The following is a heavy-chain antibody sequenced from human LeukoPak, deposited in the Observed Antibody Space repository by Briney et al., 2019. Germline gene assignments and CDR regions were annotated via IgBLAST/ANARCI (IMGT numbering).Heavy chain of an antibody. V-gene: IGHV5-51*01. Sequence: GESLKISCKGSGYSFTTYWIGWVRQMPGKGLEWMGIVYPDDSDTRYSPSFQGQVTISADKSISTAYLQWSSLKASDTAMYYCARLGPVHAFDFWGQGTMVTVSS. CDR2: VYPDDSDT. CDR3: ARLGPVHAFDF. J-gene: IGHJ3*01. CDR1: GYSFTTYW.